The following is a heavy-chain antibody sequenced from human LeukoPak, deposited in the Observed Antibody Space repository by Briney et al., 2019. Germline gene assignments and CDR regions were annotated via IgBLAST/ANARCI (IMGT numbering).Heavy chain of an antibody. CDR3: AGMEGVPRGAFDI. J-gene: IGHJ3*02. V-gene: IGHV5-51*01. Sequence: GESLKISCKGSGYSFTSYWIGWVRQMPGKGLEWMGIIYPGDSDTRYSPSFQGQVTVSADKSISTAYLQWSSLKASDTAMYYCAGMEGVPRGAFDIWGQGPMVTVSS. CDR2: IYPGDSDT. CDR1: GYSFTSYW. D-gene: IGHD3-16*01.